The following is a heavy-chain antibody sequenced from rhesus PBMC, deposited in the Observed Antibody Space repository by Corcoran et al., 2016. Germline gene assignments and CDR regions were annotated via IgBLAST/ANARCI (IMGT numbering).Heavy chain of an antibody. D-gene: IGHD4-29*01. Sequence: QVQLQESGPGLVKPSETLSLTCAGAAGSLSSSPGWSWIRQSHGKGLEWIGYIYGGSGSTSYNPSLKSRVTISTDTSKNQFSLKLSSVTAADTAVYSCARRVAATSFDYWGQGVLVTVSS. V-gene: IGHV4S7*01. CDR3: ARRVAATSFDY. J-gene: IGHJ4*01. CDR1: AGSLSSSPG. CDR2: IYGGSGST.